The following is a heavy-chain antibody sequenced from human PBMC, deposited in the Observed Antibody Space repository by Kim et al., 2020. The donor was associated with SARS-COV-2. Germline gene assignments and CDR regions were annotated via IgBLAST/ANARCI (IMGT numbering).Heavy chain of an antibody. CDR3: AKGGEGWLVHPTRSFNWFDP. CDR1: GFTFSSYA. CDR2: ISGSGGST. J-gene: IGHJ5*02. D-gene: IGHD6-19*01. Sequence: GGSLRLSCAASGFTFSSYAMSWVRQAPGKGLEWVSAISGSGGSTYYADSVKGRFTISRDNSKNTLYLQMNSLRAEDTAVYYCAKGGEGWLVHPTRSFNWFDPWGQGTLVTVSS. V-gene: IGHV3-23*01.